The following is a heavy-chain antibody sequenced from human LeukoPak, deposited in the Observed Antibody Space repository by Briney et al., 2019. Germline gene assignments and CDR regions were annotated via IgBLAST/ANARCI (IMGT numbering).Heavy chain of an antibody. CDR1: GFTFSGYG. V-gene: IGHV3-33*01. D-gene: IGHD1-26*01. Sequence: GRSLRLSCAASGFTFSGYGMHWVRQAPGKGLEWVAVIWYDGVNKYYADSVKGRFTISRDNSMHTLYLQMNSLRAEDTAVYYCARDKGAQDGMDVWGQGTTVTVSS. J-gene: IGHJ6*02. CDR2: IWYDGVNK. CDR3: ARDKGAQDGMDV.